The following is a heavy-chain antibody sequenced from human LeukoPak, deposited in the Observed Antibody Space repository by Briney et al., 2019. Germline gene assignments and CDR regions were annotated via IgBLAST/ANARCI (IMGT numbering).Heavy chain of an antibody. J-gene: IGHJ6*02. Sequence: ASVKVSCKASGGTFSRYAISWVRQAPGQGLEWMGGIIPIFGTANYAQKFQGRVTITADESTSTAYMELSSLRSEDTAVYYCARPPLSSGWYYYGMDVWGQGTTVTVSS. CDR3: ARPPLSSGWYYYGMDV. D-gene: IGHD6-19*01. V-gene: IGHV1-69*13. CDR1: GGTFSRYA. CDR2: IIPIFGTA.